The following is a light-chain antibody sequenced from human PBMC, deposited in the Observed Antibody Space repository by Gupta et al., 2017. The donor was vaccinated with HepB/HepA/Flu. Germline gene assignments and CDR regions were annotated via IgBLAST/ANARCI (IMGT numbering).Light chain of an antibody. CDR3: QHERYCPMP. Sequence: IVKTGSPTTMSVSPGEGATFSCRASQSVSINLAWYQQKPGQAPRLLIYDRSTRAAGIPARFSGSGCGTEFTFTITGQQAEDVAIYDCQHERYCPMPFGQGTKVE. J-gene: IGKJ1*01. V-gene: IGKV3-15*01. CDR2: DRS. CDR1: QSVSIN.